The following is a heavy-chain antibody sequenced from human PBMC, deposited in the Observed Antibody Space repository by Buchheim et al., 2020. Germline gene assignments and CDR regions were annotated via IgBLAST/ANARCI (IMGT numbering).Heavy chain of an antibody. Sequence: QVQLVESGGGVVQPGRSLRLSCAASGFTFSSYGMHWVRQAPGKGLEWVAVIWYDGSNKYYADSVKGRFTISRDNSKNTLYLQMNSLRAEDTAVYYCARVSRGNMKKYCSGGSCSQPPDYWGQGTL. V-gene: IGHV3-33*01. J-gene: IGHJ4*02. CDR1: GFTFSSYG. D-gene: IGHD2-15*01. CDR2: IWYDGSNK. CDR3: ARVSRGNMKKYCSGGSCSQPPDY.